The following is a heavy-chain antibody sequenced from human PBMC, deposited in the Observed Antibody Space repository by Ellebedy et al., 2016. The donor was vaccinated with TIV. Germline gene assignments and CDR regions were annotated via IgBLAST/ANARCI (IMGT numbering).Heavy chain of an antibody. CDR2: INPNSGGT. Sequence: ASVKVSXKSSGYTFTGYYMHWVRQAPGQGLEWMGWINPNSGGTNYAQKFQGWVTMTRDTSTSTVYMELSSLRSEDTAVYYCARAPYGDYSRFDYWGQGTLVTVSS. D-gene: IGHD4-17*01. CDR3: ARAPYGDYSRFDY. V-gene: IGHV1-2*04. CDR1: GYTFTGYY. J-gene: IGHJ4*02.